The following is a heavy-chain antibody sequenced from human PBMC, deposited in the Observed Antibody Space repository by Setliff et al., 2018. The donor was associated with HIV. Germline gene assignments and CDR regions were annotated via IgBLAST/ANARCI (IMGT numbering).Heavy chain of an antibody. Sequence: SETLSLTCTASYATISTADYYWSWIRQPPGKGLEWIGFVSYTGTTHYNPSLKSRLTISIDTSENQFSLQLNSLRAEDAAVYYCARDGAYNIFTGLVAFDYWGQGTLVTVSS. J-gene: IGHJ4*02. V-gene: IGHV4-30-4*01. CDR3: ARDGAYNIFTGLVAFDY. CDR1: YATISTADYY. D-gene: IGHD3-9*01. CDR2: VSYTGTT.